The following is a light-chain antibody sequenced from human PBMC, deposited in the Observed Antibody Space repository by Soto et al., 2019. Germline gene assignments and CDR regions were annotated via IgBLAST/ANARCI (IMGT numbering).Light chain of an antibody. CDR2: GNS. Sequence: QLVLTQPPSVSGAPGQRVTISCTGSSSNIGAGYDVHWYQQLPGTAPKLLIYGNSNRPSGVPDRFSGSKSGTSASLAITGLQAEDEADYYCQSYDRSLWGVFGGGTKLTVL. V-gene: IGLV1-40*01. CDR1: SSNIGAGYD. CDR3: QSYDRSLWGV. J-gene: IGLJ3*02.